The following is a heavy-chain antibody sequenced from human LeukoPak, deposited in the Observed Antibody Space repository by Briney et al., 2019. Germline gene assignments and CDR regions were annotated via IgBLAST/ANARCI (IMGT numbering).Heavy chain of an antibody. CDR3: ARRAADDAFDL. Sequence: SETLSLTCTVSGGSISSYYWSWIRQPPGKGLEWIGYIYYSGSTNYNPSLKSRITISVDTSKNQFSLKLSSVTAADTAVYYCARRAADDAFDLWGQGTLVTVSS. CDR1: GGSISSYY. CDR2: IYYSGST. J-gene: IGHJ3*01. V-gene: IGHV4-59*08.